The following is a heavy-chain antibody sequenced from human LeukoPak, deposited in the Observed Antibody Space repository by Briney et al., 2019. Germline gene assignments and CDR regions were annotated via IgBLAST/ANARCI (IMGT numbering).Heavy chain of an antibody. J-gene: IGHJ4*02. V-gene: IGHV5-51*01. CDR1: GYRFTSYW. D-gene: IGHD6-6*01. Sequence: GESLKISCKVSGYRFTSYWIGWVRQMPGKGLEWMGTIYPGDSDTSHSPSFQGQVTISADQSISTAYLQWSSLKASDTAMYYCARHTFSSSYFDYWGQGTLVTVSS. CDR2: IYPGDSDT. CDR3: ARHTFSSSYFDY.